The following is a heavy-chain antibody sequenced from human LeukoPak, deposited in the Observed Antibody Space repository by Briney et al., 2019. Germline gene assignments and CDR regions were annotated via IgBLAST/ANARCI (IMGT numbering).Heavy chain of an antibody. V-gene: IGHV4-61*05. CDR3: AGDDYDFWSGLPYGAPYYMDV. J-gene: IGHJ6*03. D-gene: IGHD3-3*01. CDR1: GGSISSSSYY. CDR2: IYYSGST. Sequence: TSETLSLTCTVSGGSISSSSYYWGWIRQPPGKGLEWIGYIYYSGSTNYNPSLKSRVTISVDTSKNQFSLKLSSVTAADTAVYYCAGDDYDFWSGLPYGAPYYMDVWGKGTTVTVSS.